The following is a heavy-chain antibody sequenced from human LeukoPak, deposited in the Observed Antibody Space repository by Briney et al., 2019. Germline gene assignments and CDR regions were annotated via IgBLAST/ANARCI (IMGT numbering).Heavy chain of an antibody. CDR3: ARRRFVRGPDVVNPFDY. CDR2: IYYSGST. CDR1: GGSISSSSYY. V-gene: IGHV4-39*01. Sequence: PSETLSLTCTVSGGSISSSSYYWGWIRQPPGKGLEWIGNIYYSGSTYYNTSLKSRVTISVDTSKNQFSLKLSSVTAADTAVYYCARRRFVRGPDVVNPFDYWGQGTLVTVSS. D-gene: IGHD2-8*01. J-gene: IGHJ4*02.